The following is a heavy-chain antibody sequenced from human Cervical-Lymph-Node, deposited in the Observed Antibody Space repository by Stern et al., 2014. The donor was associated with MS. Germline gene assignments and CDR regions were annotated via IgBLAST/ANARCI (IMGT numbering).Heavy chain of an antibody. CDR2: IYWDDDK. D-gene: IGHD3-3*01. J-gene: IGHJ4*02. Sequence: QVTLKESGPALVKPTQTLTLTCTFSGFSLSTSGMRVSWIRQPPGKALEWLARIYWDDDKFYSTSLKTRLTNSKDTSKNQVVLTMTNMDPVDTATYYCARSPPYYEFWNDYYYFDYWGQGTLVAVSS. V-gene: IGHV2-70*04. CDR3: ARSPPYYEFWNDYYYFDY. CDR1: GFSLSTSGMR.